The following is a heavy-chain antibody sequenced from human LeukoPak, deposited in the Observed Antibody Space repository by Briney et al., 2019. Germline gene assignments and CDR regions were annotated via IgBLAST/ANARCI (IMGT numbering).Heavy chain of an antibody. CDR1: GFTFSSYA. V-gene: IGHV3-30-3*01. CDR3: TKLQGYTAMVYCYMDV. D-gene: IGHD5-18*01. J-gene: IGHJ6*03. CDR2: ISYDGSNK. Sequence: GGSLRLSCAASGFTFSSYAMHWVRQAPGKGLEWVAVISYDGSNKYYADSVKGRFTISRDNSKNTLYLQMNSLRAEDTALYYCTKLQGYTAMVYCYMDVWGKGTTVTVSS.